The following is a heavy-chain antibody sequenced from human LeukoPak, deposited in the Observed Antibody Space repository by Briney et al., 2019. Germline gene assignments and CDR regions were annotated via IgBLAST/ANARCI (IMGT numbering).Heavy chain of an antibody. CDR2: INWNGGST. CDR3: AKRGIWFGELTTSYYYYYMDV. V-gene: IGHV3-20*04. J-gene: IGHJ6*03. D-gene: IGHD3-10*01. Sequence: GGSLRLSCAASGFTFDDYGMSWVRQAPGKGLEWVSGINWNGGSTGYADSVKGRFTISRDNAKNSLYLQMNSLRAEDTAVYYCAKRGIWFGELTTSYYYYYMDVWGKGTTVTVSS. CDR1: GFTFDDYG.